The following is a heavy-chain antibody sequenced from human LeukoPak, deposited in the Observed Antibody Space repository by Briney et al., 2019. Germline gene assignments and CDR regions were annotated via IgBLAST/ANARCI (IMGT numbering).Heavy chain of an antibody. CDR2: IYHSGST. CDR1: GGSISRGGDY. J-gene: IGHJ5*02. D-gene: IGHD2-2*01. V-gene: IGHV4-31*03. Sequence: SETLSLTCTVSGGSISRGGDYWIWIRQHPGKGLEWIGYIYHSGSTYYNPSLKSRSTISVDTSKNQFSLRLSSVTAADTAVYYCARDLVVVPAAANNWFDPWGQGTLVTVSS. CDR3: ARDLVVVPAAANNWFDP.